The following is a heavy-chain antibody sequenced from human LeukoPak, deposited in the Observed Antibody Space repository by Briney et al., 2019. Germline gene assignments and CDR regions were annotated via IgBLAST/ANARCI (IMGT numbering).Heavy chain of an antibody. CDR1: GGTFSSYA. Sequence: SVKVSCKASGGTFSSYAISWVRQAPGQGLEWMGGIIPIFGTANYAQKFQGRVTITADESASTAYMELSSLRPEDTAVYYCASGQDYYDSSGYYKGWGQGTLVSVSS. CDR3: ASGQDYYDSSGYYKG. V-gene: IGHV1-69*13. J-gene: IGHJ4*02. CDR2: IIPIFGTA. D-gene: IGHD3-22*01.